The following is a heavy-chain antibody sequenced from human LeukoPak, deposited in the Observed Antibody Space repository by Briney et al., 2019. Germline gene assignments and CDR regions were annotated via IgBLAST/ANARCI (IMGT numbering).Heavy chain of an antibody. CDR3: ARVATTVTTGFDY. V-gene: IGHV1-46*01. Sequence: ASVKVSCTVSGYTLTELSMHWVRQAPGKGLEWMGIINPSGGSTSYAQKFQGRVTMTRDTSTSTVYMELSSLRSEDTAVYYCARVATTVTTGFDYWGQGTLVTVSS. CDR1: GYTLTELS. J-gene: IGHJ4*02. D-gene: IGHD4-17*01. CDR2: INPSGGST.